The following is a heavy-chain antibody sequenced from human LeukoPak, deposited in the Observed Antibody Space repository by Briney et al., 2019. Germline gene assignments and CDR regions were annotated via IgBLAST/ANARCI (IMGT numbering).Heavy chain of an antibody. CDR2: IYYSGST. Sequence: SETLSLTCTVSGGSISSSSYYWGWIRQPPGKGLEWIGSIYYSGSTYYNPSLKSRVTIPVDTSKNQFSLKLSSVTAADTAVYYCARSTMIVVVITPGFDYWGQGTLVTVSS. J-gene: IGHJ4*02. CDR3: ARSTMIVVVITPGFDY. V-gene: IGHV4-39*07. D-gene: IGHD3-22*01. CDR1: GGSISSSSYY.